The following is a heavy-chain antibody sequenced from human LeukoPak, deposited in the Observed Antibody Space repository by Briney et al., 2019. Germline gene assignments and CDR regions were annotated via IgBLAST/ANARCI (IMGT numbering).Heavy chain of an antibody. CDR3: AKGRRGYDSFDY. CDR2: ISSSGGST. J-gene: IGHJ4*02. V-gene: IGHV3-23*01. CDR1: EFTFSTYA. Sequence: PGGSLRLSCAASEFTFSTYAMSWVRQAPGKGLEWVSTISSSGGSTYYADSVKGRFTISRDNSKNTVYLQMNSLRAEDTAVYYCAKGRRGYDSFDYWGQGTLVTVSS. D-gene: IGHD5-12*01.